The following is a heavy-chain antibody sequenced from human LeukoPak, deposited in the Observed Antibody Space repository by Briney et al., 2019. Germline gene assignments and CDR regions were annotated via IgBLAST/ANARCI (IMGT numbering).Heavy chain of an antibody. D-gene: IGHD3-10*01. CDR3: ASTLTYYYGSGSYYIDC. Sequence: SSETLSLTCTVSGASIRSNSYYWGWIRQPPGRGLEWLGSIFYSGSTYYNPSIKSRVTISVDTSKNQFSLKLRSVTAADTAVYYCASTLTYYYGSGSYYIDCWGQGTLVTVSS. CDR1: GASIRSNSYY. V-gene: IGHV4-39*01. J-gene: IGHJ4*02. CDR2: IFYSGST.